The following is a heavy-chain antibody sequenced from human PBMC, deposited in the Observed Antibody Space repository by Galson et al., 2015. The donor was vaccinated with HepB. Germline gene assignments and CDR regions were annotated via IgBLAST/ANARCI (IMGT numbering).Heavy chain of an antibody. D-gene: IGHD6-13*01. CDR2: ISGSGGST. CDR1: GLTFSSYG. J-gene: IGHJ4*02. V-gene: IGHV3-23*01. Sequence: SLRLSCAAAGLTFSSYGMNWVRQAPGKGLEWVSAISGSGGSTYYAASVKGRFTISRDNSKNTLYLQMNSLRAEDTAVYYCAVRGYSSSWYSPIDSWGQGTLVTVSS. CDR3: AVRGYSSSWYSPIDS.